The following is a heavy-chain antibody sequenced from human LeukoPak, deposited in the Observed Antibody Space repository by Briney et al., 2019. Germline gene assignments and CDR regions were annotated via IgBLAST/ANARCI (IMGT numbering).Heavy chain of an antibody. CDR1: GYTFTSYD. D-gene: IGHD6-13*01. J-gene: IGHJ4*02. CDR3: ARSTLAAADDY. Sequence: ASVKVSCKASGYTFTSYDINWVRQATGQGLEWMGWMNPNSGNTGYAQKFQGRVTMTRNTSISTAYMELRSLRSDDTAVYYCARSTLAAADDYWGQGTLVTVSS. V-gene: IGHV1-8*01. CDR2: MNPNSGNT.